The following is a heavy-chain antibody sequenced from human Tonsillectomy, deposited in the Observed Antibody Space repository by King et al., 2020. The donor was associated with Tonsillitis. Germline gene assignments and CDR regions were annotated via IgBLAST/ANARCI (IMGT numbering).Heavy chain of an antibody. Sequence: VQLVESGGGLVQPGGSLRLSCAASGFTFSSYAMSWVRQAPGKGLEWVSAITGSGGSTYYADSVKGRFTISRDNSKNTLYVQMNSLRAEDTAVYYCEKEEWKEAAGHAGSYDYYGRDVWGQGTTVTVSS. CDR1: GFTFSSYA. CDR3: EKEEWKEAAGHAGSYDYYGRDV. V-gene: IGHV3-23*04. J-gene: IGHJ6*02. CDR2: ITGSGGST. D-gene: IGHD6-13*01.